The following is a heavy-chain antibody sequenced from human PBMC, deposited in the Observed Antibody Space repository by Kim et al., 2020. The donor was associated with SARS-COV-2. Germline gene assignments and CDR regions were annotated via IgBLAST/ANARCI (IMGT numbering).Heavy chain of an antibody. CDR2: ISYDGSNK. J-gene: IGHJ6*02. V-gene: IGHV3-30*18. CDR3: AKGGLHYDSSGDYYYYSVMDV. CDR1: GFTFSSYG. D-gene: IGHD3-22*01. Sequence: GGSLRLSCAASGFTFSSYGMHWVRQAPGKGLEWVAVISYDGSNKYYADSVKGRFTISRDNSKNKNTLYLQMNSLRAEDTAVYYCAKGGLHYDSSGDYYYYSVMDVCGQGTSVTVS.